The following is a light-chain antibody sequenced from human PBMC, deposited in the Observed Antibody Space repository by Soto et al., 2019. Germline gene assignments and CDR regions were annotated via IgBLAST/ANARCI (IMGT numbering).Light chain of an antibody. V-gene: IGLV2-8*01. CDR3: ISYAANNNDI. J-gene: IGLJ1*01. CDR1: SSDVGAYDS. Sequence: QSVLTQTPSASGSLGQSVTISCTGTSSDVGAYDSVSWYQHHPGKAPTALIYEVSKRPSGVPDRFSGSKSGNTASLTVSGLQAEDEADYYFISYAANNNDIFGSATNVTV. CDR2: EVS.